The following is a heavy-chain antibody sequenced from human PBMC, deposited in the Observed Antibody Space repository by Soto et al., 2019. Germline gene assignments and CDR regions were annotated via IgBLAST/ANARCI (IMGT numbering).Heavy chain of an antibody. Sequence: SETLSLTCAVSGGTISSGGYSGCWIRQPPGKGLEWIGYINHSGSTNYNPSLKSRVTISVDTSKNQFSLKLSSVTAADTAVYYCARGHSPIAAAGSRYFDYWGQGTLVTVSS. CDR3: ARGHSPIAAAGSRYFDY. CDR1: GGTISSGGYS. V-gene: IGHV4-30-2*01. CDR2: INHSGST. J-gene: IGHJ4*02. D-gene: IGHD6-13*01.